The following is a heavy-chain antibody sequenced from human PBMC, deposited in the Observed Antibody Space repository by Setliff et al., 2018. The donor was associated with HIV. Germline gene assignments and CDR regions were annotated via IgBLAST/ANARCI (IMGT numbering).Heavy chain of an antibody. CDR1: GYSISSGYY. J-gene: IGHJ4*02. Sequence: PSETLSLTCAVSGYSISSGYYWGWIRQPPGKGLEWIGCIYQSGSTYYNVSIKSRVIISVDTSKNQFSLKLNSVTAADTAIYYCARHRAVAGANYFDFWGQGTLVTVSS. CDR3: ARHRAVAGANYFDF. D-gene: IGHD6-19*01. CDR2: IYQSGST. V-gene: IGHV4-38-2*01.